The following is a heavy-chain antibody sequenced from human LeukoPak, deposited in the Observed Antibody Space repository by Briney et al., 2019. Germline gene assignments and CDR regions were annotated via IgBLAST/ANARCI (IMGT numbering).Heavy chain of an antibody. V-gene: IGHV3-23*01. D-gene: IGHD6-13*01. CDR2: ISGLGGST. J-gene: IGHJ4*02. Sequence: PGGSLRLSCAASGFIFTDYSMNWVRQAPGKGLEWVSVISGLGGSTYYADSVKGRFAISRDNSKSTLWLQMNSLRADDTAIYYCARDVEARISAAGTFDYWGQGSLVTVSS. CDR1: GFIFTDYS. CDR3: ARDVEARISAAGTFDY.